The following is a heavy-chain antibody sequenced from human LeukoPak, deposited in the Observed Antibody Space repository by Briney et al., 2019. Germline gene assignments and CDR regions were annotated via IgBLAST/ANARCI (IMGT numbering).Heavy chain of an antibody. J-gene: IGHJ4*02. CDR3: ARDTYYDILTGYPHYFDY. V-gene: IGHV1-18*01. D-gene: IGHD3-9*01. Sequence: ASVKVSCKASGYTFTSYGISWVRQAPGQGLEWMGWISAYNGNTNYAQKLQGRVTMTTDTSTSTAYMELRSLRSDDTAVYYCARDTYYDILTGYPHYFDYWGQGTLVTVSS. CDR2: ISAYNGNT. CDR1: GYTFTSYG.